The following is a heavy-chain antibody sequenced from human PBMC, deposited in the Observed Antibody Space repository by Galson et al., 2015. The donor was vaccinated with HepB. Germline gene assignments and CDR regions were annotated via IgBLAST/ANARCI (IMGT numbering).Heavy chain of an antibody. CDR2: ISSSGGST. Sequence: SLRLSCAASAFTFSSFAMSWVRQAPGKGLEWVSSISSSGGSTYYTDSVKGRFTISRDNSKNTLYLQMNSLRAEDTALYYSARGPGPFDYWGQGTLVTVSS. V-gene: IGHV3-23*01. CDR1: AFTFSSFA. CDR3: ARGPGPFDY. J-gene: IGHJ4*02. D-gene: IGHD7-27*01.